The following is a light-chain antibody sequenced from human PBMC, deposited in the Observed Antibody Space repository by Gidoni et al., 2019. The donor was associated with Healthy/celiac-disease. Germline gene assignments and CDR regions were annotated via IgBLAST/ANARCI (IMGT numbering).Light chain of an antibody. J-gene: IGLJ2*01. Sequence: SYELTQPPSLSVSPGQTASITCSGDKLGDKYACWYQQKPGQSPVLVIYQDSKRPSGIPERFSGSNSGNTATLTISGTQAMDEADYYCQAWDSSTARGVFGGGTKLTVL. CDR1: KLGDKY. CDR2: QDS. V-gene: IGLV3-1*01. CDR3: QAWDSSTARGV.